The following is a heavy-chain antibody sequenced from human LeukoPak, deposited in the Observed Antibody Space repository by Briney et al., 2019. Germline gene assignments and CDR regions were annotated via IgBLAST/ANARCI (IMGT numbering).Heavy chain of an antibody. V-gene: IGHV3-23*01. CDR3: ATVFITMVRGVIITSGDFDY. J-gene: IGHJ4*02. CDR1: GFTFSSYA. CDR2: ISGSGGST. Sequence: GGSLRLSCAASGFTFSSYAMSWVRQAPGKGLEWVSAISGSGGSTYYADSVKGRFTISRDNSKNTLYLQMSSLRAEDTAVYYCATVFITMVRGVIITSGDFDYWGQGTLVTVSS. D-gene: IGHD3-10*01.